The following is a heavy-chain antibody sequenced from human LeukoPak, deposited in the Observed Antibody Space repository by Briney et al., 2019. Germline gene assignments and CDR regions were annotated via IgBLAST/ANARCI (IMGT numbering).Heavy chain of an antibody. J-gene: IGHJ6*02. CDR2: ISSSGSTI. CDR1: GFTFSSYE. CDR3: ARGGYYDILTGYYQAYYYGMDV. Sequence: GGSLRLSCAASGFTFSSYEMNWVRQAPGKGLEWVSYISSSGSTIYYADSVKGRFTISRDNAKNSLYLQMNSLRAEDTAVYYCARGGYYDILTGYYQAYYYGMDVWGQGTTVTVSS. V-gene: IGHV3-48*03. D-gene: IGHD3-9*01.